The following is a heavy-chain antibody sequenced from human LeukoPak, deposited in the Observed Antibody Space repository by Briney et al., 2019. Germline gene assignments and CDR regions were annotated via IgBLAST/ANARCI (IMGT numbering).Heavy chain of an antibody. V-gene: IGHV4-59*12. CDR2: IYYSGST. CDR3: ARAYIVVVTDWFDP. D-gene: IGHD2-21*02. J-gene: IGHJ5*02. Sequence: SETLSLTCTVSGGSISSYYWSWIRQPPGKGLEWIGYIYYSGSTNYNPSLKSRVTISVDTSKNQFSLKLSSVTAADTAVYYCARAYIVVVTDWFDPWGQGTLVTVSS. CDR1: GGSISSYY.